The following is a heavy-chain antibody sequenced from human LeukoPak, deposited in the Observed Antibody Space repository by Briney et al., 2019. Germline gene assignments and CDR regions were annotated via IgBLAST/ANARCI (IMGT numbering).Heavy chain of an antibody. CDR1: GFTFSSYW. CDR3: AKDQASGSYFMSGNY. J-gene: IGHJ4*02. CDR2: ISGSGGST. V-gene: IGHV3-23*01. D-gene: IGHD1-26*01. Sequence: GGSLRLSCAASGFTFSSYWMSWVRQAPGKGLEWVSAISGSGGSTYYADSVKGRFTISRDNSKNTLYLQMNSLRAEDTAVYYCAKDQASGSYFMSGNYWGQGTLVTVSS.